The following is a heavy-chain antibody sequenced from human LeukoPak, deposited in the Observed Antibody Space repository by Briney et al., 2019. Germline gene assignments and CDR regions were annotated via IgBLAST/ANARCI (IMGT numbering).Heavy chain of an antibody. J-gene: IGHJ4*01. CDR2: ITASGYST. CDR3: AKDRLRFLETEPDY. V-gene: IGHV3-23*01. CDR1: GFTFSSYA. D-gene: IGHD3-3*01. Sequence: GGSLRLSCEASGFTFSSYAMNWVRQAPGKGLEWVSSITASGYSTYYTDSVKGRLTISRDNSKNTLYLQMNSLRPEDTAVYYCAKDRLRFLETEPDYWGHGTLVTVSS.